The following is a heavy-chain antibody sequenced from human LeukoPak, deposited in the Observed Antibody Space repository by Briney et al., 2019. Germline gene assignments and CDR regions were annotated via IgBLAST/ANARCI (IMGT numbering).Heavy chain of an antibody. J-gene: IGHJ4*02. V-gene: IGHV3-23*01. D-gene: IGHD3-16*01. CDR1: GFTFSSYA. CDR2: ISGSGGST. Sequence: GGSLRLSCAASGFTFSSYAMSWVRQAPGKGLEWVSAISGSGGSTYYADSVKGRFTMSRDNSKNTLYLQMNSLRAEDTAVYYCASSPGGTHFDYWGQGTLVTVSS. CDR3: ASSPGGTHFDY.